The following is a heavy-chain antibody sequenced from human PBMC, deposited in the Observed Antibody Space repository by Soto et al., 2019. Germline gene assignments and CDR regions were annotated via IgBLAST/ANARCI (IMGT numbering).Heavy chain of an antibody. V-gene: IGHV3-30*18. CDR1: GFTFSSYG. CDR3: AKSAGYSSSWYDY. J-gene: IGHJ4*02. D-gene: IGHD6-13*01. CDR2: ISYDGSNK. Sequence: GGSLRLSCAASGFTFSSYGMHWVRQAPGKGLEWVAVISYDGSNKYYADSVKGRFTISRDNSKNTLYLQMNSLRAEDTAVYYCAKSAGYSSSWYDYWGQGTLVTVSS.